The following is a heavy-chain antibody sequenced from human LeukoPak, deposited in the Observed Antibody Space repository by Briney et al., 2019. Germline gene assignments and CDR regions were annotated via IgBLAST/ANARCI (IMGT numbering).Heavy chain of an antibody. Sequence: GGSLRLSCAASGFTFSSNGMHWVRQAPGKGLEWVAVIWYDGSNKYYADSVKGRFTISRDNAKNSLYLQMNSLRAEDTAVYYCARFHYDSSGYEIDYWGQGTLVTVSS. CDR3: ARFHYDSSGYEIDY. J-gene: IGHJ4*02. V-gene: IGHV3-33*01. CDR2: IWYDGSNK. CDR1: GFTFSSNG. D-gene: IGHD3-22*01.